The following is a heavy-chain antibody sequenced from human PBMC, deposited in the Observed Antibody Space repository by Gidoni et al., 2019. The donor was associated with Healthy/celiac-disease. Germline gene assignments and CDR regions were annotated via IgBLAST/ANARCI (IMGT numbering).Heavy chain of an antibody. CDR3: AKDPRDYDILTGYFDY. CDR2: ISYDGSNK. D-gene: IGHD3-9*01. V-gene: IGHV3-30*18. CDR1: GLTFSSYG. Sequence: QVQLVESGGGVVQPGRSLRLSCDDPGLTFSSYGMHWVRQAPGKGLEWVAVISYDGSNKYYADSVKGRFTISRDNSKNTLYLQMNSLRAEDTAVYYCAKDPRDYDILTGYFDYWGQGTLVTVSS. J-gene: IGHJ4*02.